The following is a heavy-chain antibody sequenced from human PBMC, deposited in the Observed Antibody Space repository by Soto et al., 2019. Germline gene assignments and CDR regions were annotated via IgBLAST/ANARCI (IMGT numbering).Heavy chain of an antibody. V-gene: IGHV1-8*01. J-gene: IGHJ6*02. CDR1: GYTFTSYD. Sequence: QVQLVQSGAEVKKPGASVKVSCMTSGYTFTSYDINWVRQASGQGLEWVGWMNTNNGYTAYAPKFQGRVTVTSNTYIRTVYMELSSLRSEDTSVYYCAREWSAAGNYYGMDVWGQGTTVTVSS. D-gene: IGHD6-13*01. CDR2: MNTNNGYT. CDR3: AREWSAAGNYYGMDV.